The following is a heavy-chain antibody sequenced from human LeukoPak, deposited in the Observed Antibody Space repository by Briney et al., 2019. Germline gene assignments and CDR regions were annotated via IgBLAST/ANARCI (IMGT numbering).Heavy chain of an antibody. D-gene: IGHD3-22*01. Sequence: GRSLRLSCAASGFTFYDYAMHWVRQAPGKGLEWVSGIRWNSGTIGYADSVKGRFTISRDNAKNSLYLQMNSLRAEDMALYYCAKDIRSYYDSSAIDYWGQGTLVTVSS. J-gene: IGHJ4*02. CDR3: AKDIRSYYDSSAIDY. V-gene: IGHV3-9*03. CDR1: GFTFYDYA. CDR2: IRWNSGTI.